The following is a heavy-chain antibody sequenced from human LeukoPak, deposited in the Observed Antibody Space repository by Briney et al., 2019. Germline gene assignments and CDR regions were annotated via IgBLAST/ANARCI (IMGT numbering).Heavy chain of an antibody. J-gene: IGHJ4*02. Sequence: ASVKVSCKSSGYTFTGYYMHWVRQAPGQGLEWMGWINPNTGGTNYAQKSQGRVTMARDTSISTACMELSRLRSDDTAVYYCAVHHSSSWPIFDSWGQGTLVTVSS. CDR2: INPNTGGT. D-gene: IGHD6-13*01. CDR1: GYTFTGYY. V-gene: IGHV1-2*02. CDR3: AVHHSSSWPIFDS.